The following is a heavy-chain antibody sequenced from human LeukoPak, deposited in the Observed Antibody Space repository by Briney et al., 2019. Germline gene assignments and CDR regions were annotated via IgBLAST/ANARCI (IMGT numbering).Heavy chain of an antibody. Sequence: GSSVKVSCKASGGTFSSYAISWVRQAPGQGLEWMGGIIPIFGTANYAQKFQGRVTITTDESTSTAYMELSSLRSEDTAVYCCARDRGVRFLEWLTRNYYYMDVWGKGTTVTVSS. D-gene: IGHD3-3*01. CDR2: IIPIFGTA. CDR3: ARDRGVRFLEWLTRNYYYMDV. V-gene: IGHV1-69*05. CDR1: GGTFSSYA. J-gene: IGHJ6*03.